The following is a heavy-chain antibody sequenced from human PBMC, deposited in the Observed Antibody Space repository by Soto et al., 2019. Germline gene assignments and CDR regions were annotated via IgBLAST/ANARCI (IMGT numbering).Heavy chain of an antibody. Sequence: GGSLRLSCAASGFTFSSYGMHWVRQAPGKGLEWVAVISYDGSNKYYADSVKGRFTISRDNSKNTLYLQMNSLRAEDTAVYYCAKDNGPYCSGGSCYSDAFDIWGQGTMVTVSS. CDR1: GFTFSSYG. J-gene: IGHJ3*02. D-gene: IGHD2-15*01. CDR3: AKDNGPYCSGGSCYSDAFDI. V-gene: IGHV3-30*18. CDR2: ISYDGSNK.